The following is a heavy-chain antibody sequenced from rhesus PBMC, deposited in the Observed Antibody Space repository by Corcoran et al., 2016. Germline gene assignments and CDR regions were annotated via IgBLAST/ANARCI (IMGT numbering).Heavy chain of an antibody. CDR3: ARGGSNHNFDY. CDR2: IYGSSTST. Sequence: QVQLQESGPGLVKPSETLSLTCAVSGGSFSSYWWSWIRQPPGKGLEWIGYIYGSSTSTNYTPSLKSRVTISKDTSKNQFSLKLSSVTAADTAVYYCARGGSNHNFDYWGQGVLVTVSS. CDR1: GGSFSSYW. V-gene: IGHV4S10*01. J-gene: IGHJ4*01. D-gene: IGHD4-29*01.